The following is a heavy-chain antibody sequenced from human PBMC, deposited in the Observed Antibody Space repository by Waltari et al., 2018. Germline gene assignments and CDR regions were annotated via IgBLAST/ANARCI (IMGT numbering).Heavy chain of an antibody. Sequence: EVQLVESGGGLVQPGRSLRLSCAASGVTFADYAMHWVRQAPGQGLEWVSGISWNSGSIGYADSVKGRFTTSSDNAKNSLYLQMNSLRAEDMALYYCAKGGLGEDYFDYWGQGTLVTVSS. J-gene: IGHJ4*02. CDR3: AKGGLGEDYFDY. V-gene: IGHV3-9*03. CDR2: ISWNSGSI. D-gene: IGHD3-16*01. CDR1: GVTFADYA.